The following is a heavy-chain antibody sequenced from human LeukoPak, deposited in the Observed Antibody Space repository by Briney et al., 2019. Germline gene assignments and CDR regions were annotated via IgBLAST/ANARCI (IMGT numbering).Heavy chain of an antibody. J-gene: IGHJ4*02. CDR2: ISGSGGST. D-gene: IGHD3-10*01. Sequence: LSGVSLRLFCAASGFTFRSYAMSWVRQAQGKGLEWVSAISGSGGSTYYADSVKGRFTISRDNSKNTLYLQMNSLRAEDTAVYYCATGAWLFGYWGQGTLVTVSS. CDR1: GFTFRSYA. CDR3: ATGAWLFGY. V-gene: IGHV3-23*01.